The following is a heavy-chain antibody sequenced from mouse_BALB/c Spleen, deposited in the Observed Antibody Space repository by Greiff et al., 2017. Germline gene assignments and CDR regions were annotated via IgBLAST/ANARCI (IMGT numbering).Heavy chain of an antibody. V-gene: IGHV14-1*02. CDR1: GFNIKDYY. D-gene: IGHD2-2*01. CDR3: AKGLDYAMDY. J-gene: IGHJ4*01. CDR2: IDPENGNT. Sequence: DVKLQESGAELVRPGALVKLSCKASGFNIKDYYMHWVKQRPEQGLEWIGWIDPENGNTIYDPKFQGKASITADTSSNTAYLQLSSLTSEDTAVYYCAKGLDYAMDYWGQGTSVTVSS.